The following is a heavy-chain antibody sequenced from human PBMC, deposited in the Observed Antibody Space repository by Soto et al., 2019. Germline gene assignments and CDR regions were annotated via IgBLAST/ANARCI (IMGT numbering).Heavy chain of an antibody. J-gene: IGHJ5*02. Sequence: PGGSLRLSCAASGFAFSEYSMAWVRQAPGKGPEWVSYISGSSGVIYYVDSVKGRFTVSRDNAKNSLFLQMNSLRQEDTAVYYCAREEVRGIIRWFDPWGQGTRVTVS. V-gene: IGHV3-21*06. CDR3: AREEVRGIIRWFDP. D-gene: IGHD3-10*01. CDR1: GFAFSEYS. CDR2: ISGSSGVI.